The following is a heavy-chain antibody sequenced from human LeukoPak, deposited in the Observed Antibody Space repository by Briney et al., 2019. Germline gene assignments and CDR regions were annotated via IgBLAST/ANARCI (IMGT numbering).Heavy chain of an antibody. CDR3: AGGSSWYFET. CDR2: INYSGST. Sequence: SETLSLTCTVSGGFISSYYWSWIRQPPGKGLEWIGYINYSGSTNYNPSLKSRLTISVDTSKNQFFLQLSYVNAADTAVYYCAGGSSWYFETWGQGTLGTVSS. D-gene: IGHD6-13*01. CDR1: GGFISSYY. J-gene: IGHJ4*02. V-gene: IGHV4-59*01.